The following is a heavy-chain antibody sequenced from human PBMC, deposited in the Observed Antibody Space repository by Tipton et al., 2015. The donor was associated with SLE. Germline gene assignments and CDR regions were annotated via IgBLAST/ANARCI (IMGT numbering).Heavy chain of an antibody. D-gene: IGHD6-19*01. CDR3: ARRGWVDAFDI. J-gene: IGHJ3*02. Sequence: TLSLTCTVSGGSFSPYYWTWIPQPAGQGLEGIGRIYNSGSPNYNPSLKGRVTMSVDTSRKQFSLKLTAVTAADPAVYYCARRGWVDAFDIWGQGKMVNVSS. CDR2: IYNSGSP. V-gene: IGHV4-4*07. CDR1: GGSFSPYY.